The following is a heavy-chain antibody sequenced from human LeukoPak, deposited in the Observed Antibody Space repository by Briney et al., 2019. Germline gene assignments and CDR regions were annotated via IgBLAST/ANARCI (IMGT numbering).Heavy chain of an antibody. CDR2: IYYSGST. J-gene: IGHJ6*03. D-gene: IGHD3-3*01. V-gene: IGHV4-61*01. CDR1: GYSISSGYY. Sequence: PSETLSLTCVVSGYSISSGYYWSWIRQPPGKGLEWIGYIYYSGSTNCNPSLKSRVTISVDTSKNQFSLKLNSVTAADTAVYYCARAGSGNRGNMDVWGKGTTVTVS. CDR3: ARAGSGNRGNMDV.